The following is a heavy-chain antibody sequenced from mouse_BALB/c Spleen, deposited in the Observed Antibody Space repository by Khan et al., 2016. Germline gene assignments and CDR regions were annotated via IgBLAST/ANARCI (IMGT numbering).Heavy chain of an antibody. CDR1: GFNIKDTY. V-gene: IGHV14-3*02. Sequence: VQLQQSGAEVVKPGASVKLSCTASGFNIKDTYMHWVKQRPEQGLEWIGRIDPANGNTKYDPKFQGKATRTADTSSNTAYLQLSSLTSEDTAVYYCTRSRYGNPFDFWGQGTTLTVSS. J-gene: IGHJ2*01. CDR3: TRSRYGNPFDF. CDR2: IDPANGNT. D-gene: IGHD2-1*01.